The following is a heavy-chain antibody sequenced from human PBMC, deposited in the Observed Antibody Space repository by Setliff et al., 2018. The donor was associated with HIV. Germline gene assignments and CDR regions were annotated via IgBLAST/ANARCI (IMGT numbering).Heavy chain of an antibody. V-gene: IGHV1-69*13. D-gene: IGHD6-19*01. CDR2: IIPVFGKV. CDR1: GGTFSSFG. CDR3: ARSDSGWPHYQYHHMDV. J-gene: IGHJ6*04. Sequence: SVKVSCKASGGTFSSFGVNWIRQAPGQGLEWMGGIIPVFGKVEYAQRFQGRVKITADESTSTAYMEMSSLRSEDMAIYYCARSDSGWPHYQYHHMDVWGKGTTFTVSS.